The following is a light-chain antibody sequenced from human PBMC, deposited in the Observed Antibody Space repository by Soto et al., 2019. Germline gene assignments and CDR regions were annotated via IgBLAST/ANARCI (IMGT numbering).Light chain of an antibody. CDR3: GTWDSILSAAGV. Sequence: QSVLTQPPSVSAAPGQKVTISCSGTSSNIGNNYVYWYQHLPGTAPNLLIYKNNERPSAIPDRFSGSKSGTAATLGITGLQTGDEADYYCGTWDSILSAAGVFGGGTQLTVL. CDR2: KNN. CDR1: SSNIGNNY. V-gene: IGLV1-51*02. J-gene: IGLJ2*01.